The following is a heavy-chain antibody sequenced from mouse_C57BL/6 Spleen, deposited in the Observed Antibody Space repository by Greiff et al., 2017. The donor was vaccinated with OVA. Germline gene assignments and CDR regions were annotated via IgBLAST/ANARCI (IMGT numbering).Heavy chain of an antibody. CDR1: GYSFTGYY. CDR2: INPSTGGT. V-gene: IGHV1-42*01. D-gene: IGHD1-1*01. J-gene: IGHJ1*03. CDR3: ARRFRYYGGSNNWYFDV. Sequence: VQLQQSGPELVKPGASVKISCKASGYSFTGYYMNWVKQSPEQSLEWIGEINPSTGGTTYNQKFKAKATLTVDKSSSTAYMQLKSLTSEDSAVYDCARRFRYYGGSNNWYFDVWGTGTTVTVSS.